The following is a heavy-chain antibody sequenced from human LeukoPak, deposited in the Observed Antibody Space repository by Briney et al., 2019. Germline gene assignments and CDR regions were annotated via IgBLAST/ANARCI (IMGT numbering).Heavy chain of an antibody. CDR2: ISNDGYTQ. Sequence: GGSPRLSCEASGFTFSTYGMHWVRQAPGRGLEGVAVISNDGYTQYYADSVKGRFTISRDNSKNALYMKMNSLRADDTAVYYYAKVAGSSGYFPEYWGQGTLVTVSS. V-gene: IGHV3-30*18. D-gene: IGHD3-22*01. CDR3: AKVAGSSGYFPEY. CDR1: GFTFSTYG. J-gene: IGHJ4*02.